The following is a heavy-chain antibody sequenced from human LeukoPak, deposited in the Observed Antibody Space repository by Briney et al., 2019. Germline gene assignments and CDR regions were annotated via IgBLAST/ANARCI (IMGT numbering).Heavy chain of an antibody. J-gene: IGHJ4*02. CDR3: ARVIDHDTSGYYLGY. Sequence: SETLSLTCAVYGESFSGYYWSWIRQPPGKGLEWVGEINDSGSTNCNPSLKSRVTISVDTSKNQFSLTLSSVTDADTAVYYCARVIDHDTSGYYLGYWGQGTLVTVSS. D-gene: IGHD3-22*01. V-gene: IGHV4-34*01. CDR2: INDSGST. CDR1: GESFSGYY.